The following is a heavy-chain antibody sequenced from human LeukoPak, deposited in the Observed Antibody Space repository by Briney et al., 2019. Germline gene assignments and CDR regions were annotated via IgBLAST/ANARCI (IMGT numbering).Heavy chain of an antibody. J-gene: IGHJ4*02. CDR2: INSDGTTI. CDR3: ARAGYYRFDY. Sequence: GGSLRLSCAASGFTFSTSWMHWVRHAPGKGLVWVSRINSDGTTIDYADSVKGRFTISRDNAKNTLYLQMNSLRDEDTAVYYCARAGYYRFDYWGQGTLVTVSS. CDR1: GFTFSTSW. V-gene: IGHV3-74*01. D-gene: IGHD2/OR15-2a*01.